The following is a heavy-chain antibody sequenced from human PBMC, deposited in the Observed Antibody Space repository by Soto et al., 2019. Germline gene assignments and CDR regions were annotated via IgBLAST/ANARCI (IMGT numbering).Heavy chain of an antibody. CDR2: ISVTGDT. Sequence: EGQLLESWGGLVQPGGSLRLSCAASGFTFSSCAMNWVRQVPGKGPEWVSHISVTGDTYYADSVKGRFTISRDNSKNTLFLQMNSLRAEDTAVYYCAKSLNMATSFDYWGQGTPVTVSS. J-gene: IGHJ4*02. CDR1: GFTFSSCA. CDR3: AKSLNMATSFDY. V-gene: IGHV3-23*01.